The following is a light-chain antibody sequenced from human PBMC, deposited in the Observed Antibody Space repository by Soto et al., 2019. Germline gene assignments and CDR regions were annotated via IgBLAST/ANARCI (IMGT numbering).Light chain of an antibody. J-gene: IGLJ1*01. CDR1: SSDVGAYNY. CDR3: CSYTGRDIYV. Sequence: QSALTQPASVSGSPGQSIAISCTGTSSDVGAYNYVSWYQQYPGKAPKLIIYDVNYRPSGVSNRFSGSKSGNTASLTISGLQAEEEADYYCCSYTGRDIYVFGTGTKLTAL. CDR2: DVN. V-gene: IGLV2-14*01.